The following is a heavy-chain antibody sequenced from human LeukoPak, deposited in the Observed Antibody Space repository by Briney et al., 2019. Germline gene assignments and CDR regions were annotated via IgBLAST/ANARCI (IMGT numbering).Heavy chain of an antibody. V-gene: IGHV1-18*04. D-gene: IGHD5-12*01. CDR1: GYTFTSYY. CDR3: ARDLDHIVATIQNDY. J-gene: IGHJ4*02. Sequence: ASVKVSCKASGYTFTSYYMHWVRQAPGQGLEWMGWISAYNGNTNYAQKLQGRVTMTTDTSTSTAYMELRSLRSDDTAVYYCARDLDHIVATIQNDYWGQGTLVTVSS. CDR2: ISAYNGNT.